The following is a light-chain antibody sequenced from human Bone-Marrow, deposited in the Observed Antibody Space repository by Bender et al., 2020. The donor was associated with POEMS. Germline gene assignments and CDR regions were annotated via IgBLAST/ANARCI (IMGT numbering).Light chain of an antibody. Sequence: QLVLTQSPSASASLGASVKLTCTLSSGHSNYAIAWHQQQPEKGPRYLMKVNSDGSHTKGDGIPERFSGSNSGNRATLTISGTQAMDEADYYCQAWDSSTVVFGGGTKLTVL. CDR3: QAWDSSTVV. CDR2: VNSDGSH. V-gene: IGLV4-69*01. CDR1: SGHSNYA. J-gene: IGLJ2*01.